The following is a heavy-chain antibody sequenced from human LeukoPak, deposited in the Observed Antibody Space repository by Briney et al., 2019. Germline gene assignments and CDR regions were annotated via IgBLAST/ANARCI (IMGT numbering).Heavy chain of an antibody. V-gene: IGHV3-30-3*01. CDR3: ARDSYDILTGYYQALDY. CDR2: ISYDGSNK. CDR1: GFTFSSYA. Sequence: PGGSLRLSCAASGFTFSSYAMHWVRQAPGKGLEWVAVISYDGSNKYYADSVKGRFTISRDNSKNTLYLQMNSLRAEDTAVYYCARDSYDILTGYYQALDYWGPGNLGSVSS. J-gene: IGHJ4*02. D-gene: IGHD3-9*01.